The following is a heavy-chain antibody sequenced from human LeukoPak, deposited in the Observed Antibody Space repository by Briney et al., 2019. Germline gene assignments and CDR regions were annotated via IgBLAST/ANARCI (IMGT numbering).Heavy chain of an antibody. J-gene: IGHJ4*02. Sequence: GASVKVSCKASGYTFTSYGISWVRQAPGQGLEGRGWISAYNGNTNYAQKLQGRVTMTTDTSTSTAYMELRSLRSDDTAVYYCGRDRAGYSYGTFDYWGQGTLVTVSS. D-gene: IGHD5-18*01. V-gene: IGHV1-18*01. CDR2: ISAYNGNT. CDR1: GYTFTSYG. CDR3: GRDRAGYSYGTFDY.